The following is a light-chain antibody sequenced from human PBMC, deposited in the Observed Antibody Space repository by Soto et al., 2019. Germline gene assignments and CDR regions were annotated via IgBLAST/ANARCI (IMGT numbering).Light chain of an antibody. V-gene: IGKV3-20*01. CDR1: QSVGGTF. CDR3: QQYGSSPSIT. CDR2: GAS. J-gene: IGKJ5*01. Sequence: EIVLTQSPGTLSLSPGEGATLSCRAIQSVGGTFLAWYQQKGGQAPRLLIHGASNRATGIPDRFSGSGSGTDFTLTISRLEPEDFAVYYCQQYGSSPSITFGQGTRLETK.